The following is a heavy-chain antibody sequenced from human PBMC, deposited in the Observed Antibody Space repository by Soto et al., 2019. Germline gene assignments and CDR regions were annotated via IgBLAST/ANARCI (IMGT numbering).Heavy chain of an antibody. CDR1: GFTFSSYG. D-gene: IGHD1-26*01. J-gene: IGHJ6*02. CDR3: AKDQSSGSRPYYYGMDV. V-gene: IGHV3-30*18. CDR2: ISYDGSNK. Sequence: QVQLVESGGGVVQPGRSLRLSCAASGFTFSSYGMHWVRQAPGKGLEWVAVISYDGSNKYYADSVKGRVTISRDNSKNTMYLQMKSLRAEDTAVYYCAKDQSSGSRPYYYGMDVWGQGTTVTVSS.